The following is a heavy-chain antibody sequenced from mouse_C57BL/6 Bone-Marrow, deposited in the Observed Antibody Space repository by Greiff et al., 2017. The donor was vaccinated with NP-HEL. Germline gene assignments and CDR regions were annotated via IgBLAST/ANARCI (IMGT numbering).Heavy chain of an antibody. CDR3: TRELFDY. CDR1: GFTFSDAW. CDR2: FRNKANNHAT. J-gene: IGHJ2*01. Sequence: DVKLVESGGGLVQPGGSMKLSCAASGFTFSDAWMDWVRQSPAKGLEWVAEFRNKANNHATYYAESVKGRFTISRDDSKSSVYLQMNSLRAEDTGIYYCTRELFDYWGQGTTLTVSS. V-gene: IGHV6-6*01.